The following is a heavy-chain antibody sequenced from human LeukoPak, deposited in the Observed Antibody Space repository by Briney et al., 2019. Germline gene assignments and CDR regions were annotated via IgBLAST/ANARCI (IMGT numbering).Heavy chain of an antibody. CDR3: AKDSTPTYYDSSGYYDP. D-gene: IGHD3-22*01. CDR2: ISGSGGST. Sequence: PGGSLRLSCAASGFTFSSYAMSWVRQAPGKGLEWVSDISGSGGSTYYADSVKGRFTISRDNSKNTLYLQMNSLRAEDTAVYYCAKDSTPTYYDSSGYYDPWGQGTLVTVSS. V-gene: IGHV3-23*01. CDR1: GFTFSSYA. J-gene: IGHJ5*02.